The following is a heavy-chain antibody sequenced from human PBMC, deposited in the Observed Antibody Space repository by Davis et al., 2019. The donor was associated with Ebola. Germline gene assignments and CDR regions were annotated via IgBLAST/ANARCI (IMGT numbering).Heavy chain of an antibody. V-gene: IGHV3-23*01. D-gene: IGHD3-10*01. J-gene: IGHJ4*02. CDR3: AKDRQRYYGSGSTYYFDY. CDR2: ISGSGGST. Sequence: GESLKISCAASGFTFSSYAMSWVRQAPGKGLEWVSAISGSGGSTYYADSVKGRFTISRDNSKNTLYLQMNSLRAEDTAVYYCAKDRQRYYGSGSTYYFDYWGQGTLVTVSS. CDR1: GFTFSSYA.